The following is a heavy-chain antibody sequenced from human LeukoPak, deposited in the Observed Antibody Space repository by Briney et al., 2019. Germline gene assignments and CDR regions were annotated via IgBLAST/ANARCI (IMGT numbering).Heavy chain of an antibody. Sequence: GESLKISCKGFGYRFTSFWIGWVRQMPGKGLECMGLISPSHSDTRYSPSYEGLVTTSADKSISTAYLQWSSLKASDTAMYYCARLGDYDFWSGALDYWGQGTLVTVSS. CDR2: ISPSHSDT. D-gene: IGHD3-3*01. CDR3: ARLGDYDFWSGALDY. V-gene: IGHV5-51*01. CDR1: GYRFTSFW. J-gene: IGHJ4*02.